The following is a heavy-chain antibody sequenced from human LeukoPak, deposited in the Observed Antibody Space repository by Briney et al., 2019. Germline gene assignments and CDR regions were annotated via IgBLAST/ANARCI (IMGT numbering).Heavy chain of an antibody. J-gene: IGHJ4*02. CDR3: ARVPPPHYYDSSGYYQYYFDY. V-gene: IGHV1-69*05. CDR1: GGTFSSYA. D-gene: IGHD3-22*01. CDR2: IIPIFGTA. Sequence: GASVKVSCKASGGTFSSYAISWVRQAPGQGLEWMGRIIPIFGTANYAQKFQGRVTITTDESTSTAYMELSSLRSEDTAVCYCARVPPPHYYDSSGYYQYYFDYWGQGTLVTVSS.